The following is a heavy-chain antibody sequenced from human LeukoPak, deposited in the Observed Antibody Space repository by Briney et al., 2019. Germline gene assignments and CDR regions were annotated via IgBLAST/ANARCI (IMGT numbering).Heavy chain of an antibody. J-gene: IGHJ5*02. CDR1: EFTFSSHA. V-gene: IGHV3-23*01. CDR3: AKFLGVSVWYGISGP. CDR2: ISGGGEST. D-gene: IGHD3-10*01. Sequence: GGSLRLSCVASEFTFSSHAMNWVRQAPGKGLEWVSSISGGGESTYYADSVKGRFTVSRDNSKNTLYLQINSLRGEDTAVYYCAKFLGVSVWYGISGPWGQGTLVTVSS.